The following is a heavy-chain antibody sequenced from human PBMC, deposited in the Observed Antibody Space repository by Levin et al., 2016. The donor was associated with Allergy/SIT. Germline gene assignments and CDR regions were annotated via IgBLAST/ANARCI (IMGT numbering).Heavy chain of an antibody. D-gene: IGHD6-19*01. J-gene: IGHJ4*02. CDR2: IYYSGST. CDR3: ARETLAVAGRIDY. Sequence: WIRQPPGKALEWIGYIYYSGSTNYNPSLKTRVTISVDMSNNQFSLRLSSVTAADTAMYYCARETLAVAGRIDYWGQGTLVTVSS. V-gene: IGHV4-59*01.